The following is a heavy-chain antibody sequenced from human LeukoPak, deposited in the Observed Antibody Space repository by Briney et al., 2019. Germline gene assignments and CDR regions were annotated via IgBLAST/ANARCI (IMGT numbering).Heavy chain of an antibody. Sequence: GGSLRLSCAASGFTFSSYSMNWVRQAPGKGLEWVSSISSSSSYIYYADSVKGRFAISRDNAKNSLYLQMNSLRAEDTAVYYCARDNPYSESLAADDAFDIWGQGTMVTVSS. CDR3: ARDNPYSESLAADDAFDI. J-gene: IGHJ3*02. D-gene: IGHD1-26*01. V-gene: IGHV3-21*01. CDR1: GFTFSSYS. CDR2: ISSSSSYI.